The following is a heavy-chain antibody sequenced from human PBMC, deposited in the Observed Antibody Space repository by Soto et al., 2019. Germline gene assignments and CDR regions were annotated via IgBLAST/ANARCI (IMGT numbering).Heavy chain of an antibody. CDR3: VKDRALAVADVYYGDY. CDR1: VFTFSRCA. D-gene: IGHD6-19*01. Sequence: GGSLRLSCSASVFTFSRCAMHWVRQAPGKGLEVVSAIKSKGDTTYYADSVRGRFTISRDNSKNTLYLQMSSLSGDDTAVYYCVKDRALAVADVYYGDYWGPGNLVTVS. V-gene: IGHV3-64D*06. J-gene: IGHJ4*02. CDR2: IKSKGDTT.